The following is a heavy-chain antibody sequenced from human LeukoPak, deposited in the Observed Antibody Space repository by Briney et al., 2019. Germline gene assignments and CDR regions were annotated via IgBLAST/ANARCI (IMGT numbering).Heavy chain of an antibody. Sequence: SETLSLTCSVSGGSISSYYWSWIRQPAGKGLECIGRIYTSGTTDYNPSLMSRVTMSVDTSKNQFSLKLSSVTAADTAVYYCARRPLYDFWSGQTAFDYWGQGTLVTVSS. V-gene: IGHV4-4*07. CDR2: IYTSGTT. J-gene: IGHJ4*02. CDR3: ARRPLYDFWSGQTAFDY. CDR1: GGSISSYY. D-gene: IGHD3-3*01.